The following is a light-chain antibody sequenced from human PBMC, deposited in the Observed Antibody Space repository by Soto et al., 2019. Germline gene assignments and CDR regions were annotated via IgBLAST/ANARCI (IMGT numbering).Light chain of an antibody. CDR3: QQSYSTLPA. J-gene: IGKJ3*01. CDR2: AAS. Sequence: DIQMTQSPSSLSASVGDRVTITCRASQSISSYLNWYQQKPWKAPKLLIYAASSLQSGVPSRFSGSGSGTDFTLTISSLQPEDFATYYCQQSYSTLPAFGPGTKVDIK. CDR1: QSISSY. V-gene: IGKV1-39*01.